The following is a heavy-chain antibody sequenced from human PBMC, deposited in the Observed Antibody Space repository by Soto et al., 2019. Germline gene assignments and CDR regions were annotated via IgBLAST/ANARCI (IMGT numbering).Heavy chain of an antibody. CDR3: XRDLDYCGGDCRDAFDI. Sequence: GESLRLSCAASGFTFSSYGMHWVRQAPGKGLEWVAVIWYDGSNKYYADSVKGRFTISRDNSKNTLYLQMNSLRAEDTAVYYCXRDLDYCGGDCRDAFDIWGQGTMVTVSS. CDR2: IWYDGSNK. J-gene: IGHJ3*02. D-gene: IGHD2-21*02. CDR1: GFTFSSYG. V-gene: IGHV3-33*01.